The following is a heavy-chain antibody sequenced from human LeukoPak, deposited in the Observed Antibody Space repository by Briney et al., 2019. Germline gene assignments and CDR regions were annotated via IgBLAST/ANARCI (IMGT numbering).Heavy chain of an antibody. CDR2: IYNSGTT. Sequence: PSETLSLTCTVSGASLSTYYCSWIREPPGKGLERIGSIYNSGTTDYNSSLNGRATISVDTYKNHFTLRLSSVTAADTAMYYCATDHGDSKIRDWGQGTLVTVSS. V-gene: IGHV4-59*01. J-gene: IGHJ4*02. D-gene: IGHD2-21*02. CDR1: GASLSTYY. CDR3: ATDHGDSKIRD.